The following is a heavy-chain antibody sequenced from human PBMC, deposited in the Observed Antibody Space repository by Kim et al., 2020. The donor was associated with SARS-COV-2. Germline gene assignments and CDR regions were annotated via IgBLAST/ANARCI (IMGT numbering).Heavy chain of an antibody. CDR1: GFTFSSYS. J-gene: IGHJ4*02. V-gene: IGHV3-21*01. CDR3: ASRGAVLDYDILTGYYLFDD. Sequence: GGSLRLSCAASGFTFSSYSMNWVRQAPGKGLEWVSSISSSSSYIYYADSVKGRFTISRDNAKNSLYLQMNSLRAEDTAVYYCASRGAVLDYDILTGYYLFDDWGQGTLVTVSS. CDR2: ISSSSSYI. D-gene: IGHD3-9*01.